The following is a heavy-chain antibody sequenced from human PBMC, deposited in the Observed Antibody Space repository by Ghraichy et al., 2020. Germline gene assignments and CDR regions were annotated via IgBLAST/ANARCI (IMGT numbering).Heavy chain of an antibody. Sequence: SETLSLTCTVSGGSVSRGSYYWSWIRQPPGKGLEWIGYIYYSGSTNYNPSLKSRVTISVDTSKNQFSLKLSSVTAADTAVYYCARDSYYDSSGYLFDYWGQGTLVNVSS. J-gene: IGHJ4*02. CDR1: GGSVSRGSYY. CDR3: ARDSYYDSSGYLFDY. CDR2: IYYSGST. V-gene: IGHV4-61*01. D-gene: IGHD3-22*01.